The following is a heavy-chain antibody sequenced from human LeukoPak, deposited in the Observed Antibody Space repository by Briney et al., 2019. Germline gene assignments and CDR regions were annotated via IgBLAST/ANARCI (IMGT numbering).Heavy chain of an antibody. V-gene: IGHV5-51*01. CDR3: ARPGSSGWYGGSYWYFDL. D-gene: IGHD6-19*01. CDR1: GYSFTSYW. J-gene: IGHJ2*01. CDR2: IYPGDSDT. Sequence: GESLKISCKGSGYSFTSYWIGWVRQMPGKGLEWMGIIYPGDSDTRYSPSFQGQVTISADKSISTAYLQWSSLKASDTAMYYCARPGSSGWYGGSYWYFDLWGRGTLVTVSS.